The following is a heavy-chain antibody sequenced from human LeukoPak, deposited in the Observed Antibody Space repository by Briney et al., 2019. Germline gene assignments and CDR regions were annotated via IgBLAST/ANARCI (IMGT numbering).Heavy chain of an antibody. V-gene: IGHV3-30*03. Sequence: GGSLRLSCAAPGFTFSSYGMHWARQAPGKGLEWVAVISYDGSNKYYADSVKGRFTISRDNSKNTLYLQMSSLRVEDTAVYYCAPEGDGYILSDYWGQGTLVTVSS. J-gene: IGHJ4*02. D-gene: IGHD5-24*01. CDR1: GFTFSSYG. CDR3: APEGDGYILSDY. CDR2: ISYDGSNK.